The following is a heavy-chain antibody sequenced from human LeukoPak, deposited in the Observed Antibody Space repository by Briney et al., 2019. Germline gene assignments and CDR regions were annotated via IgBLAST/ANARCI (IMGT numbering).Heavy chain of an antibody. Sequence: GGSLRLSCAASGFTFSRYWMSWVRQVPGKGLEWVANIKQDGSENYYLDSVKGRFTSSRDNSTNSLYLQMNSLRAEDTAVYYCARAGCTPDYCGQGTL. CDR1: GFTFSRYW. V-gene: IGHV3-7*01. CDR3: ARAGCTPDY. D-gene: IGHD2-8*01. J-gene: IGHJ4*02. CDR2: IKQDGSEN.